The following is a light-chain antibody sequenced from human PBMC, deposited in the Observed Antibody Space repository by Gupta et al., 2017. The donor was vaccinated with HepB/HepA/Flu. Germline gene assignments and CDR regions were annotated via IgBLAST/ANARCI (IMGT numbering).Light chain of an antibody. CDR3: AAWDDSLSGSV. J-gene: IGLJ2*01. Sequence: QSVLTQPPSASGTPGQRVTISCSGSSSNIGSNYVYWYQQLPGTAPKLLIYRNNQRPSGVPDRFSGSKSGTSASLAIRGLRSEDEAYYYCAAWDDSLSGSVFGGGTKLTVL. V-gene: IGLV1-47*01. CDR2: RNN. CDR1: SSNIGSNY.